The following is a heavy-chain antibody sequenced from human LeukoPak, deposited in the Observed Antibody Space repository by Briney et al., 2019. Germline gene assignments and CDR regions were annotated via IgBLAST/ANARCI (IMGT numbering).Heavy chain of an antibody. CDR3: AKGLGWSALDY. J-gene: IGHJ4*02. V-gene: IGHV3-30*02. D-gene: IGHD3-3*01. CDR2: IEYNGINK. Sequence: PGGSLRLSCATSGFTFNNYGMHWVRRAPGKGLEWVTFIEYNGINKYYRDSVKGRFTISTDSSKNTVYLQMNNLRIEDTAVYYCAKGLGWSALDYWGQGTLVTVS. CDR1: GFTFNNYG.